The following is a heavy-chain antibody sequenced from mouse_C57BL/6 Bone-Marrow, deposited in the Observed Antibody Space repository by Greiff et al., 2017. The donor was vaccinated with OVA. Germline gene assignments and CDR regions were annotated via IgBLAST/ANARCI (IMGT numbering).Heavy chain of an antibody. Sequence: QVQLQQPGAELVRPGTSVTLSCKASGYTFTSYWMHWVKQRPGQGLEWIGVIDPSDSYTNYNQKFKGKATLTVDTSSSTAYMQLSSLTSEDSAVYYCAINFSDAMDYWGQGTSVTVSS. CDR3: AINFSDAMDY. D-gene: IGHD1-3*01. CDR2: IDPSDSYT. CDR1: GYTFTSYW. V-gene: IGHV1-59*01. J-gene: IGHJ4*01.